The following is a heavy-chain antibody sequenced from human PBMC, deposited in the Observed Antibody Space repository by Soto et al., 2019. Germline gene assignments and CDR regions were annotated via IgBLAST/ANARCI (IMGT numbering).Heavy chain of an antibody. V-gene: IGHV3-74*01. D-gene: IGHD3-16*01. CDR1: GFTFSSYW. Sequence: GGSLRLSCAASGFTFSSYWMFWVRQAPGKGLVWVSRINSDGSSTSYADSVKGRFTISRDNAKNMVYLQMNSLRDDDTAVYYCVQVPLGGGQGTLVTVSS. CDR2: INSDGSST. J-gene: IGHJ4*02. CDR3: VQVPLG.